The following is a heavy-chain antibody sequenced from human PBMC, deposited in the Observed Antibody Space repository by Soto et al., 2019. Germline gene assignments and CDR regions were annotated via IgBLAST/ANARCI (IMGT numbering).Heavy chain of an antibody. J-gene: IGHJ6*02. V-gene: IGHV4-34*01. Sequence: QVQLQQWGAGLLKPSETLSLTCAVYGGSFTGYYWTWIRQTPGKGLEWIGEINYRGSSYYNPSLESRISMAVDTSKNQFSLKLRSVTAADTAVYFCVRGQPHRITIFEVVIRSYDYGMDGWAKGPRSPSP. CDR3: VRGQPHRITIFEVVIRSYDYGMDG. CDR1: GGSFTGYY. CDR2: INYRGSS. D-gene: IGHD3-3*02.